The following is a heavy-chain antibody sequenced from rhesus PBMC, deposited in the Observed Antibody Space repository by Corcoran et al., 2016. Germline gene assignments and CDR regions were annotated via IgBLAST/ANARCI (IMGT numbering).Heavy chain of an antibody. Sequence: QVQLQESGPGLVKPSETLSLRCAVAGGSISGDYYWNWTRQSPGKGLEWIGSVYGNGAPTYFNPPVKSLFPISKYPSKNQLFLILSSVTAAATAVYYCVRDFDFWGQGVLVTVSP. CDR1: GGSISGDYY. V-gene: IGHV4S9*01. J-gene: IGHJ4*01. CDR2: VYGNGAPT. CDR3: VRDFDF.